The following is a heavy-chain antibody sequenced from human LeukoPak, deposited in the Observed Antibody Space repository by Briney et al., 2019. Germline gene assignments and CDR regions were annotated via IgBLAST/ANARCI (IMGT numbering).Heavy chain of an antibody. V-gene: IGHV3-7*04. Sequence: PGGSLRLSCAASRFTFSSYWMGWVRQAPGKGLEWVANIKQDGSEKYYVDSVKGRFTISRDNAKNSLYLQMNSLRAEDTAVYYCARDRFGELRYYGMDVWGQGTTVTVSS. J-gene: IGHJ6*02. D-gene: IGHD3-10*01. CDR1: RFTFSSYW. CDR2: IKQDGSEK. CDR3: ARDRFGELRYYGMDV.